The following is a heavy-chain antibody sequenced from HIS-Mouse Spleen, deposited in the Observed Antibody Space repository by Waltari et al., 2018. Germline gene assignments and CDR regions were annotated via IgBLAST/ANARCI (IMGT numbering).Heavy chain of an antibody. V-gene: IGHV3-23*01. D-gene: IGHD3-16*02. J-gene: IGHJ3*02. CDR3: AKDLYDYVWGSYRYHDAFDI. Sequence: EVQLLESGGGLVQPGGSLRLSCAASGFTFTGHARSWVCQPPGQGLGWVSALSGSGGSTYYADAVKGRFTISGDNSKNTLYLQMNSLRAEDKAVYYCAKDLYDYVWGSYRYHDAFDIWGQGTMVTVSS. CDR1: GFTFTGHA. CDR2: LSGSGGST.